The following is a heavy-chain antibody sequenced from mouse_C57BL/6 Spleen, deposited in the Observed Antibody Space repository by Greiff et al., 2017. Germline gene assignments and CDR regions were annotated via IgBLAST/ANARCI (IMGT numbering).Heavy chain of an antibody. V-gene: IGHV1-55*01. J-gene: IGHJ2*01. Sequence: QVQLQQPGAELVKPGASVKMSCKASGYTFTSYWITWVKQRPGQGLEWIGDIYPGSGSTNYNEKFKSKATLTVDTSSSTAYMQLSSLTSEDSAVYYCARRTTTVVAPDYWGQGTTLTVSS. D-gene: IGHD1-1*01. CDR3: ARRTTTVVAPDY. CDR2: IYPGSGST. CDR1: GYTFTSYW.